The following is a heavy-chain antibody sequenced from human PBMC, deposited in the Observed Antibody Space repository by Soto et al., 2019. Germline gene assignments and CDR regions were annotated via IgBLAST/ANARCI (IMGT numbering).Heavy chain of an antibody. Sequence: SQTLSLTCAISGDSVSSNTAPWNWIRRSPSRGLEWLGRTYFRSKWYNDYAVSVKSRIIINPDTSNNQFSLQLNSVTPEDTAVYFCAKGDNLGPKTGYAFDPWGQGIMVTVSS. V-gene: IGHV6-1*01. CDR2: TYFRSKWYN. D-gene: IGHD5-12*01. CDR1: GDSVSSNTAP. CDR3: AKGDNLGPKTGYAFDP. J-gene: IGHJ5*02.